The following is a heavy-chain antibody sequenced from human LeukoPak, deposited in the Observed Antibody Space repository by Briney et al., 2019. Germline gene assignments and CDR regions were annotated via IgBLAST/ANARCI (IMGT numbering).Heavy chain of an antibody. Sequence: PGGSLRLSCAASGFTFSSYVMTWVRQAPGKGLEWVSGISIGGDYTYYADSVKGRFTISRDNSKNTLSLQMSNLRAEDTAIYYCAKLHSATITADFDHWGQGTLVTVSS. D-gene: IGHD1-14*01. CDR3: AKLHSATITADFDH. CDR2: ISIGGDYT. CDR1: GFTFSSYV. V-gene: IGHV3-23*01. J-gene: IGHJ4*02.